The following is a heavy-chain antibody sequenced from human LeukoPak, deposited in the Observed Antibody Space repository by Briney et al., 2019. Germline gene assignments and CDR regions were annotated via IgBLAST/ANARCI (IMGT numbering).Heavy chain of an antibody. CDR1: GGTFSSYA. CDR2: IIPILGIA. Sequence: GASVKGSCKASGGTFSSYAISRVRQAPGQGLEWMGRIIPILGIANYAQKFQGRVTITADKSTSTAYIELSSLRSEDTAVYYCASLGEYDTAMVRPPAYWGQGTLVTVSS. CDR3: ASLGEYDTAMVRPPAY. D-gene: IGHD5-18*01. V-gene: IGHV1-69*04. J-gene: IGHJ4*02.